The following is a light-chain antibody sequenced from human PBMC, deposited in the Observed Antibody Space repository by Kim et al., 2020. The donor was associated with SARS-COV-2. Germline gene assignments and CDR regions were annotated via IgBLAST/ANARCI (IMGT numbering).Light chain of an antibody. V-gene: IGLV7-43*01. J-gene: IGLJ2*01. CDR3: LLYSDGALV. Sequence: PGGNVTFTCASSTGTVTSGYYPNWFQQKPGQPPRALIYSTNNRHSWTPARFAGSLLGGKAALTLSNVQPEDEAEYHCLLYSDGALVFGGGTQLTVL. CDR1: TGTVTSGYY. CDR2: STN.